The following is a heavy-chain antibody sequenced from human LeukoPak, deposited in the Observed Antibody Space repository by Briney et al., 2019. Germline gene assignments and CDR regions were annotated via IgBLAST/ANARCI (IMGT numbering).Heavy chain of an antibody. Sequence: GGSLRLSCAASGFTVSNKYMSWVRQAPGKGLECVSVIYNGGNTYYADSVKGRFTISRDNSKNTLYLQMNSLRAEDTAIYYCARGGTSELYYFDYWGQGTLVTVSS. CDR2: IYNGGNT. J-gene: IGHJ4*02. CDR1: GFTVSNKY. CDR3: ARGGTSELYYFDY. V-gene: IGHV3-53*01. D-gene: IGHD1-1*01.